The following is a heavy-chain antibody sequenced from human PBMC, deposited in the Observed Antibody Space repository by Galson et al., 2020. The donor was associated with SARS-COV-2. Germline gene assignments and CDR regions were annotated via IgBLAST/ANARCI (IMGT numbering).Heavy chain of an antibody. V-gene: IGHV3-74*01. CDR2: IDLGGTIK. D-gene: IGHD2-2*01. CDR1: GFTFSSYS. Sequence: SCAASGFTFSSYSMNWVRQAPGKGLEWVSRIDLGGTIKDYADSVKGRFTVSRDNARNTVYLQMSSLRDEDTAVYYCVRGSAAPGIDYWGQGTLVSVSS. CDR3: VRGSAAPGIDY. J-gene: IGHJ4*02.